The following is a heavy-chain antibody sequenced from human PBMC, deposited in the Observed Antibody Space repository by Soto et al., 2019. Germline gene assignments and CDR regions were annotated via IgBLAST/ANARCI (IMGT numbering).Heavy chain of an antibody. J-gene: IGHJ4*02. CDR2: IKAGHGNT. Sequence: GAPVKVSCKASGYTFPSYAMHWVLQAPGKRLEWMGWIKAGHGNTKSLQKFQGRVTITRDTSASTAYMELSSLRAEDTSVYYCAIDVLTSSTSLSTADNWGQGTMVTVSS. CDR3: AIDVLTSSTSLSTADN. V-gene: IGHV1-3*01. D-gene: IGHD2-2*01. CDR1: GYTFPSYA.